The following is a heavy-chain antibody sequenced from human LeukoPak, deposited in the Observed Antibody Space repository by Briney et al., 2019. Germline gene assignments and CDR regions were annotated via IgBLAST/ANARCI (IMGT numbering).Heavy chain of an antibody. CDR3: ARAGGDCSSTSCYGQPIERWFDP. CDR2: VHYSGTA. Sequence: SETLSLTCSVTDGSITNFDWSWVRQTPGKGLEFIGHVHYSGTANYNPSLRSRVTISIDSSKKHFFLKLKSVTAADTAVYYCARAGGDCSSTSCYGQPIERWFDPWGQGTLVTVSS. J-gene: IGHJ5*02. CDR1: DGSITNFD. V-gene: IGHV4-59*01. D-gene: IGHD2-2*01.